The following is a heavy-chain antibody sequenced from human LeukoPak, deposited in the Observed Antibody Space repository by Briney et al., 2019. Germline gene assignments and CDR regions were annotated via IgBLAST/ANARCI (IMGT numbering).Heavy chain of an antibody. D-gene: IGHD3-22*01. CDR1: GFTFSRYA. CDR2: ISGNGGST. V-gene: IGHV3-23*01. CDR3: AKGGAYYYDSSGEFDN. Sequence: PGGSLRLSCAASGFTFSRYAMNWVRQAPGKGLECVSAISGNGGSTYYVDSVKGRFTISRDNPKNTLYLQMNSLRAGDTAMYYCAKGGAYYYDSSGEFDNWGQGTLVTVSS. J-gene: IGHJ4*02.